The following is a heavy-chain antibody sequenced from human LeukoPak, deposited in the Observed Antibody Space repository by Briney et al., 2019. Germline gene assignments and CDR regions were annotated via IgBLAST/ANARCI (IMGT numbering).Heavy chain of an antibody. CDR2: IYPGDSDT. Sequence: GESLKISCKASGYSFTSYWIGWVRQMPGKGLEWMGIIYPGDSDTRYSPSFQGQVTISADKSITTAYLQWSSLKASDTAMYYCARREGGAISAAHFWGQGTLVTVSS. CDR3: ARREGGAISAAHF. D-gene: IGHD6-13*01. J-gene: IGHJ4*02. CDR1: GYSFTSYW. V-gene: IGHV5-51*01.